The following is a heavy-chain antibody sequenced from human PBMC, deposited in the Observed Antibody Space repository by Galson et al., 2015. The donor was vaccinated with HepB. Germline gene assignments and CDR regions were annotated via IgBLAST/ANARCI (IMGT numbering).Heavy chain of an antibody. J-gene: IGHJ6*02. CDR1: GFTFSSYW. D-gene: IGHD2-21*02. CDR2: INNDGSST. CDR3: AREYVTPYLSNTYYVYYGMDV. Sequence: SLRLSCAASGFTFSSYWIHWVRQAPGKGLVWVSRINNDGSSTSYADLVKGRFTISRDNAKNTLYLQMNSLRAEDTAVYYCAREYVTPYLSNTYYVYYGMDVWGQGTTVTVSS. V-gene: IGHV3-74*01.